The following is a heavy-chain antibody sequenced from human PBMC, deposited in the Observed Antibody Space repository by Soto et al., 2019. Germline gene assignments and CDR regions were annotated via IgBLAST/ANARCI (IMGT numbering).Heavy chain of an antibody. V-gene: IGHV3-53*01. CDR1: GFIVSSNY. CDR2: IYSDGTT. D-gene: IGHD3-16*01. CDR3: ARSWGYLDY. J-gene: IGHJ4*02. Sequence: EVQAVESGGGLIQPGGSLRLSCAASGFIVSSNYMRWVRQAPGKGLEWVSIIYSDGTTDYAVSVEGLFTISRDKSKNTLYLQMNSLRAGDTAVYYCARSWGYLDYWGQGTLVTVSS.